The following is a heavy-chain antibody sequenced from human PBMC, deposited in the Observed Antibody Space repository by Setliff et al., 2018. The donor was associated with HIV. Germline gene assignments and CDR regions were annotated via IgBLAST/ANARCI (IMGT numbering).Heavy chain of an antibody. CDR2: IYTGDSGT. V-gene: IGHV5-51*01. CDR3: ARHQVAMSMLVVQDPGPFDN. J-gene: IGHJ3*02. Sequence: LKISCRAFGNSFDNHWIAWVRQMPGKGPEWMGFIYTGDSGTKYSPAFQGRVTISADKSIKTTYLQWTSLQPSDTAMYYCARHQVAMSMLVVQDPGPFDNWGQGTRVTV. D-gene: IGHD3-10*02. CDR1: GNSFDNHW.